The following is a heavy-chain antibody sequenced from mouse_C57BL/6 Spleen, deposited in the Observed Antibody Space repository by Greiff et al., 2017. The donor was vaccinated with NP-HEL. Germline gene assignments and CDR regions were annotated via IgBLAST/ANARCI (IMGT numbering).Heavy chain of an antibody. D-gene: IGHD1-1*01. CDR3: ARVFITTVYYFDY. J-gene: IGHJ2*01. CDR1: GYTFTDYN. V-gene: IGHV1-18*01. CDR2: INPNNGGT. Sequence: VQLQQSGPELVKPGASVKIPCKASGYTFTDYNMDWVKQSHGKSLEWIGDINPNNGGTIYNQKFKGKATLTVDKSSSTAYMELRSLTSEDTAVYYCARVFITTVYYFDYWGQGTTLTVSS.